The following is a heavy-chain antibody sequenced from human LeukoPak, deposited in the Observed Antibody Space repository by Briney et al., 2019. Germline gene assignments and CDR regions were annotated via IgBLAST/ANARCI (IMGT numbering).Heavy chain of an antibody. V-gene: IGHV1-18*01. J-gene: IGHJ1*01. Sequence: ASVKVSCKASGYTFTSYGISWVRQAPGQGLEWMGWISAYNGNTNYAQKLQGRVTMTTDTSTSTAYMELRSLRSDDTAVYYRARDVLDYGDYGYFQHWGQGTLVTVSS. D-gene: IGHD4-17*01. CDR1: GYTFTSYG. CDR2: ISAYNGNT. CDR3: ARDVLDYGDYGYFQH.